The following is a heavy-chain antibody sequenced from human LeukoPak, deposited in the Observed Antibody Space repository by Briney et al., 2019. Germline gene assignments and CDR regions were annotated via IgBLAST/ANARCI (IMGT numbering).Heavy chain of an antibody. CDR2: INWNGGNT. J-gene: IGHJ6*03. D-gene: IGHD4-23*01. Sequence: PGGSLGLSCAASGFTFDDYGMSWVRQAPGKGLEWVSGINWNGGNTDYADSVNGRFTISRDNAKNSLYLQMNSLRAEDTALYYCVRGSTVVSRGYFYYYMDVWGKGTTVTVSS. CDR1: GFTFDDYG. V-gene: IGHV3-20*04. CDR3: VRGSTVVSRGYFYYYMDV.